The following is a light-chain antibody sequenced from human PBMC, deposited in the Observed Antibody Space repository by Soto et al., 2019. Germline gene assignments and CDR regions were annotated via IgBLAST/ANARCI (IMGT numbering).Light chain of an antibody. CDR3: ALYMGSGISV. Sequence: QAVVTQEPSFSVSPGATVTLTCGLSSGSVSSSQYPSWYQQTPGQSPRTLIYNTNTRSSGVPDRFSGSILGNTAALTITGAQADDECDYYCALYMGSGISVFGGGTKLTVL. J-gene: IGLJ2*01. CDR1: SGSVSSSQY. V-gene: IGLV8-61*01. CDR2: NTN.